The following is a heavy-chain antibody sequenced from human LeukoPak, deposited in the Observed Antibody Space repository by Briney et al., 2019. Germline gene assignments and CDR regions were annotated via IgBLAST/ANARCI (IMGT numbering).Heavy chain of an antibody. CDR1: GYTFTTYY. Sequence: GASVKVSCKASGYTFTTYYMHWVRQAPGQGLEWMGIINPSGGSTSYAQKFQGRVTMTRDMSTSTVYMELSSLRSEDTAVYYCAWIGYCSGGSCPNFDYWGQGTLVTVSS. V-gene: IGHV1-46*03. J-gene: IGHJ4*02. D-gene: IGHD2-15*01. CDR3: AWIGYCSGGSCPNFDY. CDR2: INPSGGST.